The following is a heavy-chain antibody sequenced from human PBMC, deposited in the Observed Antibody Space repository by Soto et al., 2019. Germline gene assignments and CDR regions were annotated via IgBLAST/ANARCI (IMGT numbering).Heavy chain of an antibody. V-gene: IGHV1-18*01. CDR1: GYTFTSYG. CDR2: ISAYNGNT. Sequence: ASVKFSCKASGYTFTSYGISWVRQAPGQGLEWMGWISAYNGNTNYAQKLQGRVTMTTDTSTSTAYMELRSLRSDDTAVYYCARDLGYDSSGSHKNYWGQGTLVTVSS. D-gene: IGHD3-22*01. CDR3: ARDLGYDSSGSHKNY. J-gene: IGHJ4*02.